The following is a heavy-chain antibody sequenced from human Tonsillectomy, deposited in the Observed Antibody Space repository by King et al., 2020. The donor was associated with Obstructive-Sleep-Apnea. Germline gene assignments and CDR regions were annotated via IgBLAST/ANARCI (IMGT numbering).Heavy chain of an antibody. CDR1: GFSLSTSGVG. V-gene: IGHV2-5*02. D-gene: IGHD3-10*01. J-gene: IGHJ3*02. CDR3: ANILFGELLWDAFDI. Sequence: TLKESGPTLVKPTQTLTLTCTFSGFSLSTSGVGVGWIRQPPGKALEWLALIYWDDDKRYSPSLKSRLTITKDTSKNQVVLTMTNMDPVDTATYYCANILFGELLWDAFDIWGQGTMVTVSS. CDR2: IYWDDDK.